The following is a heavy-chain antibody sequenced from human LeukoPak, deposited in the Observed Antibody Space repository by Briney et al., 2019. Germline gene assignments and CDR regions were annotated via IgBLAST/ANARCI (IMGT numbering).Heavy chain of an antibody. J-gene: IGHJ4*02. CDR3: ATGSFSGNRYPSENDY. CDR1: GYTFTSYD. Sequence: ASVKVSCKASGYTFTSYDINWVRQATGQGLEWMGGFDPEDGETIYAQKFQGRVTMTEDTSTDTAYMELSSLRSEDTAVYYCATGSFSGNRYPSENDYWGQGTLVTVSS. D-gene: IGHD2-15*01. V-gene: IGHV1-24*01. CDR2: FDPEDGET.